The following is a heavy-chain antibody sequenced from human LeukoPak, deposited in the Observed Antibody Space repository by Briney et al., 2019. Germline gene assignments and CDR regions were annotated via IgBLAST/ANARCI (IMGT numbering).Heavy chain of an antibody. CDR3: ARDRAVAGLCDY. CDR2: INHDGSEK. Sequence: GGSLRLSFAASGFPFSTYWMTWVRPPPGKGLEWVAHINHDGSEKYYVDSVKGRFTISRDNAKNSLYLQMNSLRVEDTAVYYCARDRAVAGLCDYWGQGTLVTVSS. V-gene: IGHV3-7*01. CDR1: GFPFSTYW. D-gene: IGHD6-19*01. J-gene: IGHJ4*02.